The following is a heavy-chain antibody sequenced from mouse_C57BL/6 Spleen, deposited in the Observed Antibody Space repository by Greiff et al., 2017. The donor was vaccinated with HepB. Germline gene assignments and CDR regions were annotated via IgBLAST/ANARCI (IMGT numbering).Heavy chain of an antibody. D-gene: IGHD2-4*01. CDR3: ARNRSTRITDGAGFAY. CDR2: ISRGGSYT. CDR1: GFTFSSYG. V-gene: IGHV5-6*01. J-gene: IGHJ3*01. Sequence: EVKLVESGGDLVKPGGSLKLSCAASGFTFSSYGMSWVRQTPDKRLEWVATISRGGSYTYYPDSVKGRFTISRDNAKNTLYLQMSSLKAEDTAMYYCARNRSTRITDGAGFAYWGQGTLVTVSA.